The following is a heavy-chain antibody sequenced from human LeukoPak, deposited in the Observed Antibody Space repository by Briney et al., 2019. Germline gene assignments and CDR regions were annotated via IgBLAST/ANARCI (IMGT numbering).Heavy chain of an antibody. V-gene: IGHV4-59*12. CDR1: GDSISTYY. Sequence: SETLSLTCTVSGDSISTYYWSCIRQPPGKGLEWIGCIYYSGRTNYNPSLKSRVTISVDTSKNQFSLRLSSVTAADTAVYYCAREVKSGSLTHLDYWGQGTLVTVSS. J-gene: IGHJ4*02. D-gene: IGHD1-26*01. CDR3: AREVKSGSLTHLDY. CDR2: IYYSGRT.